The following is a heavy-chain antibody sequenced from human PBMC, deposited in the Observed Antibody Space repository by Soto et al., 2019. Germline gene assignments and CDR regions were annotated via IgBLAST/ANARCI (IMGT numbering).Heavy chain of an antibody. CDR2: IFPKFGTT. CDR3: EAEMTFGKLSVV. V-gene: IGHV1-69*01. Sequence: QVQLVQSGAEVKKPGSSVKVSCKASGDTDTNYVISWVRQAPGQGLEWMGGIFPKFGTTYSAQKLQDRLTITADESTSTVYMQLSSLRIDDTAVYYCEAEMTFGKLSVVWGQGTTVTVSS. J-gene: IGHJ6*02. D-gene: IGHD3-16*02. CDR1: GDTDTNYV.